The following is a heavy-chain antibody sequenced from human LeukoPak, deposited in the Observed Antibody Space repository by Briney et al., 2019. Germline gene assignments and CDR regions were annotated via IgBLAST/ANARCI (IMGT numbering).Heavy chain of an antibody. D-gene: IGHD4-17*01. J-gene: IGHJ3*02. CDR2: IYYSGST. V-gene: IGHV4-59*08. CDR1: GGSISNYY. CDR3: ARHRGGYGDYGPLRAFDI. Sequence: SETLSLTCTVSGGSISNYYWSWIRQPPGKGLEWIGYIYYSGSTNYNPSLKSRVTISVDTSKNQFSLKLSSVTAADTAVYYCARHRGGYGDYGPLRAFDIWGQGTMVTVSS.